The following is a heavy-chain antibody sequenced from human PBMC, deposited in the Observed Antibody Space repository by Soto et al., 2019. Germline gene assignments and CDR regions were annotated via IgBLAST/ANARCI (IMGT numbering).Heavy chain of an antibody. CDR1: GGTFSRHA. CDR3: ARAAIHGSSWYFWFDP. Sequence: QVQLVQSGSEVKMPGSSVKVSCKTSGGTFSRHAINWVRQAPGQGLEWIGGIIPMFGTTNYAQKFKGRDTTSADESTSTAYLELSSPRPEDAAVYYCARAAIHGSSWYFWFDPWGQRTLVTVSS. CDR2: IIPMFGTT. D-gene: IGHD6-13*01. V-gene: IGHV1-69*01. J-gene: IGHJ5*02.